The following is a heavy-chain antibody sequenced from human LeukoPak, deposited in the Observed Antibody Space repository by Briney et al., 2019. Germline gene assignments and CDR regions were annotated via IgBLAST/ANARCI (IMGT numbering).Heavy chain of an antibody. Sequence: SETLSLTCSVSGYSINIGFFWGWIRHSPGKGLEWIATMYRSVTTYYNPSLGRRVTISFDTSKNLFSLELNSLTAADTAVYYCARAGLAVAGTIVQDWPGLYFDYWGQGALVTVSS. CDR3: ARAGLAVAGTIVQDWPGLYFDY. CDR1: GYSINIGFF. D-gene: IGHD6-19*01. J-gene: IGHJ4*02. V-gene: IGHV4-38-2*02. CDR2: MYRSVTT.